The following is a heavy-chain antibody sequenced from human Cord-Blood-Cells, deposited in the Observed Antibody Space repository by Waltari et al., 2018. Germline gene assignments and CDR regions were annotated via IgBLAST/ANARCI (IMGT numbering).Heavy chain of an antibody. V-gene: IGHV4-38-2*01. D-gene: IGHD3-3*01. CDR3: ARSGKNYDFWSGYYY. CDR2: IYHSGST. CDR1: GYSISSGYY. J-gene: IGHJ4*02. Sequence: QVQLQESGPGLVKPSETLSLTCAVSGYSISSGYYWGWIRQPPGKGLEWIGSIYHSGSTYYNPSLKSRVTISVDTSKNQFSLELSSVTAADTAVYYCARSGKNYDFWSGYYYWGQGTLVTVSS.